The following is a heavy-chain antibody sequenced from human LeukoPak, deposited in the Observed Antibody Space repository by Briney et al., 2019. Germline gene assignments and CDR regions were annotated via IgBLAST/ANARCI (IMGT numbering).Heavy chain of an antibody. V-gene: IGHV4-34*01. D-gene: IGHD3-10*01. CDR3: ARQRRYYGSGSYYYYYYYMDV. Sequence: KSSETLSLTCAVYGGSFSGYYWSWIRQPPGKGLEWIGEINHSGSTNYNPSLKSRVTISVDTSKNQFSLKLSSVTAADTAVYYCARQRRYYGSGSYYYYYYYMDVWGKGTTVTISS. CDR1: GGSFSGYY. J-gene: IGHJ6*03. CDR2: INHSGST.